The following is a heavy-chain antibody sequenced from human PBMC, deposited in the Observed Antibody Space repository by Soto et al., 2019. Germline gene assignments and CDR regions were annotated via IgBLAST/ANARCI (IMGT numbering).Heavy chain of an antibody. CDR1: GFNVSAYT. J-gene: IGHJ4*02. V-gene: IGHV3-30-3*01. D-gene: IGHD1-26*01. CDR3: ARWERPRCAY. Sequence: QVTLVESGGGVVQPGGSLRLSCAASGFNVSAYTMHWFLQAPGKGLEWVAVISSPANHKYYADSVKGRFTISRDTSPNTLYLQMTSLGAEDTAVYYGARWERPRCAYWGQGTLVTVSS. CDR2: ISSPANHK.